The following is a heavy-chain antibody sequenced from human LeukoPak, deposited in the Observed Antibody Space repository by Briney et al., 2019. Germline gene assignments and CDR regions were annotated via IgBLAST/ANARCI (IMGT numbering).Heavy chain of an antibody. CDR3: ARKENILTGYYDH. D-gene: IGHD3-9*01. CDR2: ISSDSNYI. V-gene: IGHV3-21*01. Sequence: GGSLRLSCAASGFTFSSYTMNWVRQAPGKGLEWVSSISSDSNYIYYADSVKGRFTISRDNAWNSLYPQMSSLRAEDTAVYYCARKENILTGYYDHWGQGTLVTVSS. J-gene: IGHJ5*02. CDR1: GFTFSSYT.